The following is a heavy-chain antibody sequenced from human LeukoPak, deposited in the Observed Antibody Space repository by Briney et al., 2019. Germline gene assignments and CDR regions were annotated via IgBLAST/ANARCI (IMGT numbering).Heavy chain of an antibody. Sequence: GASVKVSCKVSGYTLTELSMHWVRQAPGKGLEWMGGFDPEDGETIYAQKFQGTVTMTEDTSTDTAYMELSSLRSEDTAVYYCATGGLGYDYVWGSYRPPNFDYWGQGTLVTVSS. V-gene: IGHV1-24*01. CDR1: GYTLTELS. D-gene: IGHD3-16*02. CDR2: FDPEDGET. J-gene: IGHJ4*02. CDR3: ATGGLGYDYVWGSYRPPNFDY.